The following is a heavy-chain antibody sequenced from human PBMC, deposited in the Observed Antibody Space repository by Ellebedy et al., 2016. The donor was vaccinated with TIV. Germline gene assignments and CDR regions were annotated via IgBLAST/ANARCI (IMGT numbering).Heavy chain of an antibody. CDR1: GFTVSNPY. J-gene: IGHJ4*02. CDR2: IYSGGST. V-gene: IGHV3-53*01. Sequence: GGSLRLSCAASGFTVSNPYMGWVRQAPGKGLDWVSVIYSGGSTYYADSVKGRFTISRDNSKNTLFLQMNSLRAEDTAVYYCGTPGGYVSGFGQWGQGTLVSVSS. D-gene: IGHD2-15*01. CDR3: GTPGGYVSGFGQ.